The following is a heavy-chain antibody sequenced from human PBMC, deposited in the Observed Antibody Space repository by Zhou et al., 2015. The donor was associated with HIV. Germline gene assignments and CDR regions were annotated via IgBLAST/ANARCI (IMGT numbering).Heavy chain of an antibody. J-gene: IGHJ6*02. CDR3: ARGGESSYYYYYYGMDV. Sequence: QVQLVQSGAEVKKPGSSVKVSCKASGGTFSSYGISWVRQAPGQGLEWMGGIIPIFGTTNYAQKFQGRVTITADESTSTAYMELSSLRSEDTAVYYCARGGESSYYYYYYGMDVVGPRDHGHRLL. CDR2: IIPIFGTT. D-gene: IGHD3-16*02. V-gene: IGHV1-69*01. CDR1: GGTFSSYG.